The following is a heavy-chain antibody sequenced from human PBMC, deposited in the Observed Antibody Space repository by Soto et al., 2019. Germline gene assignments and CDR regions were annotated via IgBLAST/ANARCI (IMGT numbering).Heavy chain of an antibody. V-gene: IGHV3-21*06. J-gene: IGHJ4*02. CDR2: IHRASTYI. CDR1: GFTFSSFD. CDR3: ARRAVTTYHFFDY. Sequence: GGSLRLSCATSGFTFSSFDMDWVRQAPGKGLEWVSSIHRASTYIYYADSVRGRFTISRDNAKSSLYLQMNSLTVGDTAVYYCARRAVTTYHFFDYWGRGALVTVS. D-gene: IGHD4-17*01.